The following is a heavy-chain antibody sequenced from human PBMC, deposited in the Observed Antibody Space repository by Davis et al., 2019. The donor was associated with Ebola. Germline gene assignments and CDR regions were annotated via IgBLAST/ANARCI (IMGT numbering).Heavy chain of an antibody. Sequence: PGGSLRLSCAASGFTFSGYWMSWVRQAPGKGLEWVANIKQDGSEKYYVDSVKGRFTISRDNAKNSLYLQMNSLRAEDTAVYYCARVYPLPAAIRVLNYYYGMDVWGQGTTVTVSS. D-gene: IGHD2-2*02. CDR3: ARVYPLPAAIRVLNYYYGMDV. CDR2: IKQDGSEK. CDR1: GFTFSGYW. J-gene: IGHJ6*02. V-gene: IGHV3-7*03.